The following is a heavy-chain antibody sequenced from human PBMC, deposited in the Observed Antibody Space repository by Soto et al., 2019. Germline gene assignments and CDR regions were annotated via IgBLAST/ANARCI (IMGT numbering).Heavy chain of an antibody. J-gene: IGHJ4*02. CDR2: MSDSGDST. CDR1: GFTFSSYA. D-gene: IGHD3-9*01. CDR3: AKSGAENYDILTGYYS. Sequence: GGSLRLSCAASGFTFSSYAMSWVRQAPGKGLEWVAIMSDSGDSTYYADSVRGRFTISRDNSKNTLYLQMNSLRVEDTAVYYCAKSGAENYDILTGYYSWGQGTLVTVSS. V-gene: IGHV3-23*01.